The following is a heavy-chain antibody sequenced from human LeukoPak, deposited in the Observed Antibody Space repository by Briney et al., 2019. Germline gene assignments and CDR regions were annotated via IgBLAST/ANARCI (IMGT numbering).Heavy chain of an antibody. Sequence: GGSLRLSCAASGFTFSSYSMNWVRQAPGKGLEWVSSISSSSSYIYYADSVKGRFTIPRDNAKNSLYLQTNSLRAEDTAVYYCARDRSSLLEPLQYWGQGTLVTVSS. J-gene: IGHJ4*02. D-gene: IGHD1-1*01. CDR1: GFTFSSYS. V-gene: IGHV3-21*01. CDR3: ARDRSSLLEPLQY. CDR2: ISSSSSYI.